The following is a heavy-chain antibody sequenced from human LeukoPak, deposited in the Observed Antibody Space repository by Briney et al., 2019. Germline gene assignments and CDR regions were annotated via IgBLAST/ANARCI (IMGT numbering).Heavy chain of an antibody. J-gene: IGHJ4*02. V-gene: IGHV1-8*01. CDR3: ARGRLKGESLQN. Sequence: ASVKVSCKASGYTFTSYDINWVRQATGQGLEWMGWMNPNSGNTGYAQKFQGSVTMTRNTSISTAYMELSSLRSEDTAVYYCARGRLKGESLQNWGQGTLVTVSS. CDR2: MNPNSGNT. CDR1: GYTFTSYD. D-gene: IGHD3-10*01.